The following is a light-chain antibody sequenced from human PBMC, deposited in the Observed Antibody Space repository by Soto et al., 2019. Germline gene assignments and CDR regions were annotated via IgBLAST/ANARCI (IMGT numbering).Light chain of an antibody. CDR1: QSVSSKY. V-gene: IGKV3-20*01. CDR3: HQYGRTPT. Sequence: EIVLTQSPGTLSLSPGERATLSCRASQSVSSKYLAWYQQKPGQAPRVLIYGASSRATGIPDRFSGSGSGTDFTLAISRLEPEDFAVYYCHQYGRTPTFGGGTKVEIK. CDR2: GAS. J-gene: IGKJ4*01.